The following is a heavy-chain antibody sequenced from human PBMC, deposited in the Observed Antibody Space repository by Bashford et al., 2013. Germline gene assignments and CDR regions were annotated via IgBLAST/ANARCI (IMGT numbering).Heavy chain of an antibody. J-gene: IGHJ3*02. V-gene: IGHV4-61*08. D-gene: IGHD4-11*01. Sequence: SSETLSLTCTVSGGSISSGGYYWSWIRQHPGKGLEWIGYIYYSGSTNYNPSLKSRVTISVDTSKNQFSLKLSSVTAADTAVYYCARGRRKTTVTYDAFDIVGPRDNGHRLL. CDR1: GGSISSGGYY. CDR3: ARGRRKTTVTYDAFDI. CDR2: IYYSGST.